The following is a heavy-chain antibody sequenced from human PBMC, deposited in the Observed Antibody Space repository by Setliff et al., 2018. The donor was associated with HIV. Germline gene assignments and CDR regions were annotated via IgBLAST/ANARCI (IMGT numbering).Heavy chain of an antibody. V-gene: IGHV4-61*10. CDR3: ARDLQHPHPYGSGDRSYWYFDL. Sequence: PSETLSLTCAVSGGSVGSGSYYWSWIRQPAGKGLQWIGRIYYVGWSKYNPSLEDRVTMSVDTSKNQFSLKLSSVTAADTAVYYCARDLQHPHPYGSGDRSYWYFDLWGRGTLVTVSS. J-gene: IGHJ2*01. CDR2: IYYVGWS. CDR1: GGSVGSGSYY. D-gene: IGHD3-10*01.